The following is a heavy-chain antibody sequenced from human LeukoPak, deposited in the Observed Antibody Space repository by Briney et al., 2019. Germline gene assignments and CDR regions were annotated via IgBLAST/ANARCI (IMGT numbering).Heavy chain of an antibody. CDR1: GFTFSNAW. Sequence: GGSLRLSCAASGFTFSNAWMSWVRQAPGKGLEWVGRIKSKTDGGTTDYAAPVKGRFTISRDDSKNTLYLQMNSLKTEDTAVYYRTTGGTYYDSSGPPYYFDYWGQGTLVTVSS. CDR3: TTGGTYYDSSGPPYYFDY. J-gene: IGHJ4*02. V-gene: IGHV3-15*01. CDR2: IKSKTDGGTT. D-gene: IGHD3-22*01.